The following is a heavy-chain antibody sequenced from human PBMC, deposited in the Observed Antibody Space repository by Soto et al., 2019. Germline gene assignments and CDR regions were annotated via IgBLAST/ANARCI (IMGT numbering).Heavy chain of an antibody. CDR1: GFTFSSYW. V-gene: IGHV3-74*01. CDR2: INTDASRT. Sequence: EVQLVESGGGLVQHGGSLRLSCAASGFTFSSYWIHWVRQGPGKGLVWVSRINTDASRTNYADSVKGRFTISRDNAKNTVYLQVNSLRDDDTALYFCVRGASGRYYMDVWGKGTTVSVSS. D-gene: IGHD3-10*01. CDR3: VRGASGRYYMDV. J-gene: IGHJ6*03.